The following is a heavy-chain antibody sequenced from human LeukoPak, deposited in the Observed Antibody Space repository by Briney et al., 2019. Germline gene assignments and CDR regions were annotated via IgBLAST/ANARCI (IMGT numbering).Heavy chain of an antibody. V-gene: IGHV3-48*01. Sequence: GGSLRLSCAASGFTFSSYSMNWVRQAPGKGLEWVSYISSSSSTIYYADSVKGRFTISRDNAKNSLYLQMNSLRAEDTAVYYCTSAGSGSSNFYYYYYYMDVWGKGTTVTVSS. CDR2: ISSSSSTI. J-gene: IGHJ6*03. CDR3: TSAGSGSSNFYYYYYYMDV. CDR1: GFTFSSYS. D-gene: IGHD3-10*01.